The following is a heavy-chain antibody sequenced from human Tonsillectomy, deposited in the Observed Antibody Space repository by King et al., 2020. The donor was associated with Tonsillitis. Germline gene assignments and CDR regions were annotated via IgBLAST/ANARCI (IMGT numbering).Heavy chain of an antibody. CDR2: ISAYNGNT. D-gene: IGHD6-6*01. V-gene: IGHV1-18*01. CDR3: ARDRLAARPEAFDI. Sequence: VQLVESGAEVKKPGASVKVSCKASGYTFTSHGINWVRQAPGQGLEWMGCISAYNGNTNYAQNFQGRVTMTTDTSTNTAYMELRSLRSDDTAVYYCARDRLAARPEAFDIWGQGTMVTVSS. J-gene: IGHJ3*02. CDR1: GYTFTSHG.